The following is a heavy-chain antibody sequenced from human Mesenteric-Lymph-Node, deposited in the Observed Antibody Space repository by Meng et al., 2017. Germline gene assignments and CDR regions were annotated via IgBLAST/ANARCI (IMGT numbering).Heavy chain of an antibody. CDR3: ARVKRWLQSDYYYYGMDV. D-gene: IGHD5-24*01. Sequence: ASVKVSCKASGYTFTSYGISWVRQAPGQGLEWMGWISAYNGNTNYAQKLQGRVTMTTDTSTSTAYMELRSLRSEDTAVYYCARVKRWLQSDYYYYGMDVWGQGTTVTVSS. V-gene: IGHV1-18*01. CDR1: GYTFTSYG. J-gene: IGHJ6*02. CDR2: ISAYNGNT.